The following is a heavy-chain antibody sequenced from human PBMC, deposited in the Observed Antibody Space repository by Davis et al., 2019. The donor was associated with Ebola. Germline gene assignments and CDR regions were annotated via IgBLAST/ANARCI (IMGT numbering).Heavy chain of an antibody. CDR1: GFAFSSYW. V-gene: IGHV3-74*01. CDR2: INSDGSST. CDR3: ARQTSMDI. J-gene: IGHJ3*02. Sequence: GESLKISCAASGFAFSSYWMHWVRQAPGKGLVWVSRINSDGSSTSYADSVKGRFTISRDNAKNTLYVQMNSLRAEDTAVYYCARQTSMDIWGQGTMVTVSS.